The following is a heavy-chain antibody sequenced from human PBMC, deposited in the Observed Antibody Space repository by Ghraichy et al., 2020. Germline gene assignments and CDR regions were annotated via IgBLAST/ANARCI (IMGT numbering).Heavy chain of an antibody. V-gene: IGHV3-7*04. CDR1: GFTFTTYW. J-gene: IGHJ4*02. Sequence: GGSLRLSCAASGFTFTTYWMSWVRQAPGKGLEWVANINEDGSERYYVDSLKGRFTISRDNAKNSVLLQLNSLRVEDTAVYYCARDPGTKLESEFDYWGQGTLVTVSS. CDR3: ARDPGTKLESEFDY. CDR2: INEDGSER. D-gene: IGHD1-7*01.